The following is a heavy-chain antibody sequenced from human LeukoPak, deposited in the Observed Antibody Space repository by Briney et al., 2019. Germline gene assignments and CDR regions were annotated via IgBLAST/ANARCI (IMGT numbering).Heavy chain of an antibody. CDR1: GGSISSYY. Sequence: PSETLSLTCTVSGGSISSYYWSWIRQPPGKGLEWVGYIYYSGSTNYNPSLKSRVTISVDTSKNQFSLKLSSVTAADTAVYYCARGKTLRRYYDSSGYSGFDYWGQGTLVTVSS. CDR3: ARGKTLRRYYDSSGYSGFDY. V-gene: IGHV4-59*01. D-gene: IGHD3-22*01. J-gene: IGHJ4*02. CDR2: IYYSGST.